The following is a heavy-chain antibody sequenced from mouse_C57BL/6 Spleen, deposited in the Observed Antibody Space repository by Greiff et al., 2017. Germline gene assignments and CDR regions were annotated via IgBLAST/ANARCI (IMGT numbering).Heavy chain of an antibody. Sequence: QVQLQQPGAELVKPGASVKLSCKASGYTFTSYWMQWVKQRPGQGLEWIGEIDPSDSYTNYNQKFKGKATLTVDTSSSTAYMQLSSLTSEDSAVYYGARRSYYDSSYYFDYWGQGTTLTVSS. CDR1: GYTFTSYW. V-gene: IGHV1-50*01. CDR3: ARRSYYDSSYYFDY. J-gene: IGHJ2*01. D-gene: IGHD1-1*01. CDR2: IDPSDSYT.